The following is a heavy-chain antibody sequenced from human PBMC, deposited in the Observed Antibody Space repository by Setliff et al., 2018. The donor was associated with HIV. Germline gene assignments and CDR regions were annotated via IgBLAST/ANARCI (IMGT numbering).Heavy chain of an antibody. CDR1: GGSISSYY. D-gene: IGHD5-18*01. CDR2: IYYSGST. V-gene: IGHV4-59*12. CDR3: ARDAERGYSYGYDY. Sequence: SETLSLTCSVSGGSISSYYWSWIRQPPGKGLEWIGYIYYSGSTNYNPSLKSRVTISVDTSKKQFSLKLSSVTAADTAVYYCARDAERGYSYGYDYWGQGTQVTVSS. J-gene: IGHJ4*02.